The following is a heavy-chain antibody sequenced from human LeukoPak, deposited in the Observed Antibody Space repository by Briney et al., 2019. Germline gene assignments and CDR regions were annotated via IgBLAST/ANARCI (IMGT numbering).Heavy chain of an antibody. J-gene: IGHJ3*02. CDR3: ARSGGDAFDI. CDR1: GFTFSSYS. CDR2: ISSSSSTI. V-gene: IGHV3-48*04. Sequence: GGSLRLSCAASGFTFSSYSMNWVCQAPGKGLEWVSYISSSSSTIYYADSVKGRFTISRDNAKNSLYLQMNSLRAEDTAVYYCARSGGDAFDIWGQGTMVTVSS.